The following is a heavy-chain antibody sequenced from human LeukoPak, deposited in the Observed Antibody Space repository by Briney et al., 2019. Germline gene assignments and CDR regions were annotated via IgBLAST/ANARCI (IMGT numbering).Heavy chain of an antibody. Sequence: PGGSLRLSCAASGFTFSSYAMSWVRQAPGKGLEWVSAISGSGGSTYYADSVKGRFTISRDNSKNTLYLQMNSLRAEDTAVYYCAKPSPLSGDYAGSDPWAQGTLVTVSS. D-gene: IGHD4-17*01. CDR1: GFTFSSYA. CDR3: AKPSPLSGDYAGSDP. J-gene: IGHJ5*02. CDR2: ISGSGGST. V-gene: IGHV3-23*01.